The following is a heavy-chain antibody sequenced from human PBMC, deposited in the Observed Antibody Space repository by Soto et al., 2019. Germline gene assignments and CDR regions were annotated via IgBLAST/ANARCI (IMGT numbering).Heavy chain of an antibody. CDR1: GGSFSGYY. D-gene: IGHD1-7*01. Sequence: PSETLSLTCAVYGGSFSGYYWSWIRQPPGKGLEWIGEINHSGSTNYNPSLKSRVTISVDTSKNQFSLKLNSVTAADTAVYYCARTSLELADRWFDPWGQGTLVTSPQ. J-gene: IGHJ5*02. CDR2: INHSGST. V-gene: IGHV4-34*01. CDR3: ARTSLELADRWFDP.